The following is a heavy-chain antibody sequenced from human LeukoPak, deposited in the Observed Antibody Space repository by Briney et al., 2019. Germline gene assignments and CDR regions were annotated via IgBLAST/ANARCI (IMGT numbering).Heavy chain of an antibody. D-gene: IGHD6-13*01. J-gene: IGHJ5*02. Sequence: SLRLSCVASGFTFDDYAMHWVRQAPGKGLEWVSGISWNSGSIGYADSVKGRFTISRDDSKNTLYLQMNSLRTEDTAIYYCAKRGLPAAGNNWFDPWGQGAQVTVSS. CDR1: GFTFDDYA. CDR3: AKRGLPAAGNNWFDP. V-gene: IGHV3-9*01. CDR2: ISWNSGSI.